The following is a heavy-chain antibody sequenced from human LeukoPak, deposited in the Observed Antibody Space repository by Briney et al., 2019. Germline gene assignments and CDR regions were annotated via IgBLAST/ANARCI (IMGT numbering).Heavy chain of an antibody. CDR2: INHSGST. CDR1: GASFSGYY. V-gene: IGHV4-34*01. Sequence: SETLSLTCAVYGASFSGYYWSWIRQPPGKGLEWIGEINHSGSTNYNPSLKSRVTISVDTSENQFSLKLTSVTAADTAVYYCARGPDLYFDWLSNNWFDPWGQGTLVTASS. J-gene: IGHJ5*02. D-gene: IGHD3-9*01. CDR3: ARGPDLYFDWLSNNWFDP.